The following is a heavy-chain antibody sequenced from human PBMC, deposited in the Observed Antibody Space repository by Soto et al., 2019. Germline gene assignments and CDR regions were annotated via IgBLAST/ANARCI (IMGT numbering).Heavy chain of an antibody. V-gene: IGHV4-59*01. J-gene: IGHJ5*02. CDR3: ARLRADSSGYYYDYNWFDP. Sequence: SETLSLTCTVSGGSISSYYWSWIRQPPGKGLEWIGYIYYSGSTNYNPSLKSRVTIPVDTSKNQFSLKLSSVTAADTAVYYCARLRADSSGYYYDYNWFDPWGQGTLVTVSS. CDR1: GGSISSYY. D-gene: IGHD3-22*01. CDR2: IYYSGST.